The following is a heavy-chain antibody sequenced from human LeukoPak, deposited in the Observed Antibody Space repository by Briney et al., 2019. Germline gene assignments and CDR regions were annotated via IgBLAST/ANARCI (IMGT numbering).Heavy chain of an antibody. Sequence: SETLSLTCTVSGGSISSYYWSWIRQPPGKGLEWIGYIYYSGSTNYNPSLKSRVTISVDTSKNQFSLKLSSVTAADTAVYYCARHSPSRFFGCSSTSCPYYFDYWGRGTLVTVSS. D-gene: IGHD2-2*01. CDR1: GGSISSYY. CDR2: IYYSGST. CDR3: ARHSPSRFFGCSSTSCPYYFDY. V-gene: IGHV4-59*08. J-gene: IGHJ4*02.